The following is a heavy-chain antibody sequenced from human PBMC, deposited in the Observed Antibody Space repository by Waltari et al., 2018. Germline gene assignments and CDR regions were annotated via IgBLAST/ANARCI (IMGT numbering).Heavy chain of an antibody. V-gene: IGHV3-30*11. CDR2: ISYNGTYK. J-gene: IGHJ4*02. D-gene: IGHD3-10*01. CDR1: GLHFSTYA. CDR3: ARVPRGSIIPSLYYFDY. Sequence: QVQLVESGGDVVQPGWSLRLSCAASGLHFSTYAMPWVRQAPGKGREWVAFISYNGTYKYYADSLRGRFTISRDNSKKTLFLQVNSLITDDTALYYCARVPRGSIIPSLYYFDYWGQGTLVTVSS.